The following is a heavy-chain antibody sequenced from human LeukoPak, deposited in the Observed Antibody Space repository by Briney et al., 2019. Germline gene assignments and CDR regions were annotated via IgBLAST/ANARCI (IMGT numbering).Heavy chain of an antibody. Sequence: SETLSLTCAVYGGSFSGYYWSWIRQPPGKGLEWIGEIYHSGSTYYNPSLKSRVTISVDTSKNQFSLKLSSVTAADTAVYYCAGRHLAAAGRDYWGQGTLVTVSS. CDR2: IYHSGST. V-gene: IGHV4-34*01. J-gene: IGHJ4*02. CDR1: GGSFSGYY. D-gene: IGHD6-13*01. CDR3: AGRHLAAAGRDY.